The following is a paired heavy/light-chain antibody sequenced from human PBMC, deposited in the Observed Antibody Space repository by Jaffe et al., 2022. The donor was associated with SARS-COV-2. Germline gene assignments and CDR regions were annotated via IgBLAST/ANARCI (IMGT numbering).Heavy chain of an antibody. Sequence: QVQLVQSGAEVKTPGSSVKVSCRVSGGTFRSHAITWLRQAPGQGIEWMGRIIPILDVVHYAQRFQGRVTITAEKSTTTAYMELSSLRFEDTAMYYCARDTTYYYDSSGGWGQGTLVTVSS. CDR2: IIPILDVV. V-gene: IGHV1-69*04. D-gene: IGHD3-22*01. J-gene: IGHJ4*02. CDR1: GGTFRSHA. CDR3: ARDTTYYYDSSGG.
Light chain of an antibody. CDR1: SSDIGDYNY. Sequence: QSALTQPPSASGSPGQSVTISCTGTSSDIGDYNYVSWYQQHPGKAPKVIIYEVSERPSGVPDRFSGSKSGNTASLTVSGLQAEDEADYYCSSYAGNNNVVFGTGTKVTVL. J-gene: IGLJ1*01. V-gene: IGLV2-8*01. CDR2: EVS. CDR3: SSYAGNNNVV.